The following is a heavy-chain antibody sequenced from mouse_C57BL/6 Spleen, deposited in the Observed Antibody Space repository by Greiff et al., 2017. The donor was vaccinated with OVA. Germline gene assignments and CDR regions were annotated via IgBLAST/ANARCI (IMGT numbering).Heavy chain of an antibody. J-gene: IGHJ4*01. CDR1: GFTFSDAW. Sequence: EVQLVESGGGLVQPGGSMKLSCAASGFTFSDAWMDWVRQSPEKGLEWVGEIRNKANNHATYYAESVKGRFTISRDDSKSSVYLQMNNLRAINTGIYYCNNYGNYLYYAMDYWGQGTSVTVSS. CDR2: IRNKANNHAT. D-gene: IGHD2-1*01. CDR3: NNYGNYLYYAMDY. V-gene: IGHV6-6*01.